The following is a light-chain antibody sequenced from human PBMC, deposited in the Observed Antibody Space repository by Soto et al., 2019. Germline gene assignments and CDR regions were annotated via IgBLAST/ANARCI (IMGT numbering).Light chain of an antibody. Sequence: QSALTQPPSASGSPGQSVTISCAGTSSDVGGYDYVSWYQQHPGKAPKLIIYEVNKRPSGVPDRFSGSKSANTASLTVSGLKVGDGGDYYCVSFAGSNNLRLFGGGTKLPVL. CDR3: VSFAGSNNLRL. J-gene: IGLJ3*02. CDR2: EVN. CDR1: SSDVGGYDY. V-gene: IGLV2-8*01.